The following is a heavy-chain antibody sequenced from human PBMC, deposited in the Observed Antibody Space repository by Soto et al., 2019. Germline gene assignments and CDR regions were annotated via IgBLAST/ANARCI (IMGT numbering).Heavy chain of an antibody. J-gene: IGHJ4*02. CDR1: GYTFTSYG. D-gene: IGHD4-17*01. V-gene: IGHV1-18*01. Sequence: QVQLVQSGAEVKKPGASVKVSCKASGYTFTSYGISWVRQAPGQGLEWMGWISAYNGNTNYAQKFQGRVTMTTDTATGTAYMEVRSLRSDDTCVYYCAGVIPHDIDYGDFELNYWGQGTLVTVSS. CDR2: ISAYNGNT. CDR3: AGVIPHDIDYGDFELNY.